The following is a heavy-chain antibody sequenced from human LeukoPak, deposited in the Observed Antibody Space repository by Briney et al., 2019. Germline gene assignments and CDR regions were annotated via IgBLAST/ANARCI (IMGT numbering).Heavy chain of an antibody. J-gene: IGHJ6*03. Sequence: SETLSLTCTVSGGYIGSYYWSWIRQPAAKGLEWIGRIYTSENTDYNPSLKSRVTMSVDMSTSQFSLRLTSVTAPDTAVYYCAREGDYGDYSKSFYYMDVWGKGTTVTVSS. V-gene: IGHV4-4*07. D-gene: IGHD4-17*01. CDR3: AREGDYGDYSKSFYYMDV. CDR2: IYTSENT. CDR1: GGYIGSYY.